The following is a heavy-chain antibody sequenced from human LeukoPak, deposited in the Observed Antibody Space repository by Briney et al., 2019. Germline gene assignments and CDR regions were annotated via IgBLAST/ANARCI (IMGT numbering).Heavy chain of an antibody. Sequence: SETLSLTCAVYGGSFSGYYWSWIRQPPGKGLEWIGEINHSGSTNYNPSLKSRVTISVDTSKNRYSLKLSSVTAADTAVYYCARGGPLGFDPWGQGTLVTVSS. CDR1: GGSFSGYY. CDR3: ARGGPLGFDP. J-gene: IGHJ5*02. V-gene: IGHV4-34*01. CDR2: INHSGST.